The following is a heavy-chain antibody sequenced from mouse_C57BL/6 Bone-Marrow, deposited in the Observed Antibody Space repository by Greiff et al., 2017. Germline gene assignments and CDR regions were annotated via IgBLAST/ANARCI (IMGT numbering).Heavy chain of an antibody. V-gene: IGHV1-15*01. Sequence: QVQLQQSGAELVRPGASVTLSCKASGYTFTDYEMHWVKQTPVHGLEWIGAIDPETGGTAYNQKFKGKAILTADKSSSTAYMELRSLTSEYSAVYYCTRCDYYGSSPGYFDVGGTGTTVTVSS. CDR3: TRCDYYGSSPGYFDV. D-gene: IGHD1-1*01. CDR1: GYTFTDYE. J-gene: IGHJ1*03. CDR2: IDPETGGT.